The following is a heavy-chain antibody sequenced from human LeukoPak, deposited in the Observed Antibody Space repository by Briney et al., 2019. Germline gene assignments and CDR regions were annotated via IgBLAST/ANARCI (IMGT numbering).Heavy chain of an antibody. D-gene: IGHD3-10*01. CDR1: GYTFTSYD. CDR2: MNPNSGNT. CDR3: ARPIYGSGSYFGVNDAFDI. V-gene: IGHV1-8*01. Sequence: GASVKVSCKASGYTFTSYDINWVRQATGQGLEWMGWMNPNSGNTGYAQKFQGRVTMTRNTSISTAYMELSSLRSEDTAVYYCARPIYGSGSYFGVNDAFDIWGQGTMVTVSS. J-gene: IGHJ3*02.